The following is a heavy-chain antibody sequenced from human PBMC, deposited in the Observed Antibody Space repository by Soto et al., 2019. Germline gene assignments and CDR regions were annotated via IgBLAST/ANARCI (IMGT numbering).Heavy chain of an antibody. V-gene: IGHV4-31*03. CDR1: GGSISRGDYY. D-gene: IGHD2-2*01. CDR3: ARTHTSSTSFHVDY. CDR2: IYYSGST. J-gene: IGHJ4*02. Sequence: QVQLQESGPGLVKPSQTLSLTCTVSGGSISRGDYYWTWIRQHPGKGLEWIGYIYYSGSTKHNPSLEIRITISVDTSKNQFSLKLNSVTAADTAVYYCARTHTSSTSFHVDYWGQGTQVTVSS.